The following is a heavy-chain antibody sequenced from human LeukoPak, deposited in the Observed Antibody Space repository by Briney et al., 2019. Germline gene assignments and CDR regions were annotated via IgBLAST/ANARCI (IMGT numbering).Heavy chain of an antibody. J-gene: IGHJ4*02. CDR1: GTTFDSHY. V-gene: IGHV3-7*01. D-gene: IGHD1-26*01. CDR3: ASAAGWESAY. CDR2: INQDGSEK. Sequence: GGSLRLSCAASGTTFDSHYMTWVRQTPEKGLEWVANINQDGSEKNYVDSVKGRFTISRDNAEKSLYLQMNSLRAEDTAVYYCASAAGWESAYWGQGTLVTVSS.